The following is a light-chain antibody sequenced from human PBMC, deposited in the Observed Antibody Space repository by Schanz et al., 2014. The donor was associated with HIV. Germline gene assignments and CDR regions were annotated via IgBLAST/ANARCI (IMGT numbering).Light chain of an antibody. CDR1: SRDVGGYNY. CDR2: EVS. V-gene: IGLV2-8*01. CDR3: CSYAGSYWV. Sequence: QSVLTQPASVSGSPGQSITISCTGTSRDVGGYNYVSWYQQHPGKAPKIMIYEVSKRPSGVPDRFSGSKSGNTASLTVSGLQAEDEADYYCCSYAGSYWVFGGGTKLTVL. J-gene: IGLJ3*02.